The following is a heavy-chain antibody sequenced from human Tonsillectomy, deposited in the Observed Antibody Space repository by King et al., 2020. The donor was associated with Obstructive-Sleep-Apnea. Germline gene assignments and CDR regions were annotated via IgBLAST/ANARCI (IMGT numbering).Heavy chain of an antibody. CDR1: GGSISSGGYY. CDR3: ARLVRGAIHLDY. Sequence: VQLQESGPGLVKPSQTLSLTCTVSGGSISSGGYYWSWIRQPPGKGLEWIGDIFYSGSTYYNPSLKSRVTISVDTSKNQFSLKLSSVTAADTAVYYCARLVRGAIHLDYWGQGTLVTVSS. V-gene: IGHV4-31*03. CDR2: IFYSGST. J-gene: IGHJ4*02. D-gene: IGHD3-16*02.